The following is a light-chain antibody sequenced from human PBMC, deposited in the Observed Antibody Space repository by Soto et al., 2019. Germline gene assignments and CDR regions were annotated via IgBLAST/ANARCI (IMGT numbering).Light chain of an antibody. CDR2: DVS. V-gene: IGLV2-14*01. Sequence: QSVLTQPASVSGSPGQSITISCTGTSSDVGGYNYVSWYQQHTGKAPKLMIYDVSNRPSGVSNRFSGSKSGNTASLTISWLQAEDEADYYCSSYTSSSTYVFGTGTKVTVL. CDR3: SSYTSSSTYV. J-gene: IGLJ1*01. CDR1: SSDVGGYNY.